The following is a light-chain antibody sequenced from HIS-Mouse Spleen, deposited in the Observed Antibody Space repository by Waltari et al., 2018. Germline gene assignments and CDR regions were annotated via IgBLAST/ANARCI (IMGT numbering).Light chain of an antibody. Sequence: DIQLTQSPSSLSASVGDRVTITCRASQGISSYLAWYQQKPGKAPKLLIYAASTLQSVVPSRFSGSGSGTEFTLTISSLQPEDFATYYCQQLNSYPPTFGQGTKVEIK. CDR3: QQLNSYPPT. J-gene: IGKJ1*01. V-gene: IGKV1-9*01. CDR2: AAS. CDR1: QGISSY.